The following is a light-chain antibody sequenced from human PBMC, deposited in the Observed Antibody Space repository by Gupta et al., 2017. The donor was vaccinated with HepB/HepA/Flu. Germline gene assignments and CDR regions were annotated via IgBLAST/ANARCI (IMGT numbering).Light chain of an antibody. CDR3: FLSYSGAGV. Sequence: QAVVTQEPSRTVPPGGTGTRTCASSTGAVPSGLSPYWFQQKPVQAPRPLIYDTSNKHSWTPARFSGSLLGGKAAMTLSGAQRDDEADYYFFLSYSGAGVFGTGTTVTVL. J-gene: IGLJ1*01. CDR1: TGAVPSGLS. V-gene: IGLV7-46*01. CDR2: DTS.